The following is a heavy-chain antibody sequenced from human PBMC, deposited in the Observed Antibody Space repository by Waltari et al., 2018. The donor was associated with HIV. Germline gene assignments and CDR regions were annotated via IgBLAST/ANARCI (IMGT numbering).Heavy chain of an antibody. CDR1: GGSFSGYY. J-gene: IGHJ5*02. V-gene: IGHV4-34*01. CDR2: INHSGST. Sequence: QVQLQQWGAGLLKPSETLSLTCAVYGGSFSGYYWSWIRQPPGKGLEWIGEINHSGSTNYNPSLKSRVTISVDTSKNQFSLKLSSVTAADTAVYYCARGGGYCSSTSCYWDTAPNWFDPWGQGTLVTVSS. D-gene: IGHD2-2*01. CDR3: ARGGGYCSSTSCYWDTAPNWFDP.